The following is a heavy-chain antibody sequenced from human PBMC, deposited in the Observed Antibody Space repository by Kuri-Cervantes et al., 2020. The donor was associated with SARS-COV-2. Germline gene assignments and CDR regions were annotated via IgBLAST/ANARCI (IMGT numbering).Heavy chain of an antibody. CDR1: GFTFSSYS. D-gene: IGHD3-3*01. CDR2: ISWNSGSI. J-gene: IGHJ6*03. V-gene: IGHV3-9*03. CDR3: AKGRRRFLDPPSYMDV. Sequence: SLKISCAASGFTFSSYSMYWVRQAPGKGLEWVSGISWNSGSIGYADSVEGRFTISRDNAKNSLYLQMNSLRAEDMALYYCAKGRRRFLDPPSYMDVWGKGTTVTVSS.